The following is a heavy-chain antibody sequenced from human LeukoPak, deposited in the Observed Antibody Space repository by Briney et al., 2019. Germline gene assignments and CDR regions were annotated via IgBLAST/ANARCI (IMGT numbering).Heavy chain of an antibody. J-gene: IGHJ4*02. D-gene: IGHD3-10*01. Sequence: ASVKVSCKASGYTFTSYDINWVRQATGQGLEWMGWMNPNSGNTGYAQKFQGRVTITRNTSISTAYMELSSLRSEDTAVYYCARGRNLNYYGSGSFGRKYYFDYWGQGTLVTVSS. CDR3: ARGRNLNYYGSGSFGRKYYFDY. V-gene: IGHV1-8*03. CDR1: GYTFTSYD. CDR2: MNPNSGNT.